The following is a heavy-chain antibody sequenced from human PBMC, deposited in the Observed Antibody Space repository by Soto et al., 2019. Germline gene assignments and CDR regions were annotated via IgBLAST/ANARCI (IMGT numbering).Heavy chain of an antibody. CDR2: FDPEDGET. CDR3: ATGLPADLVFDY. D-gene: IGHD4-17*01. Sequence: GASVKVSCKVSGYTLTELSMHWVRQAPGKGLEWMGGFDPEDGETIYAQKFQGRVTMTEDTSTDTAHMELSSLRPEDTAVYYCATGLPADLVFDYWGQGTLVTVSS. V-gene: IGHV1-24*01. J-gene: IGHJ4*02. CDR1: GYTLTELS.